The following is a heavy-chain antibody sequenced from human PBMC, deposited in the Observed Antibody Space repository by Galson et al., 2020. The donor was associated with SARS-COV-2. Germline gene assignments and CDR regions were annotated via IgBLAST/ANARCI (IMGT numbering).Heavy chain of an antibody. CDR2: ISSSSSYI. CDR1: GFTFSSYS. D-gene: IGHD5-18*01. V-gene: IGHV3-21*01. Sequence: GESLKISCAASGFTFSSYSMNWVRQAPGKGLEWVSSISSSSSYIYYADSVKGRFTISRDNAKNSLYLQMNSLRAEDTAVYYCASSQLWSNRFDYWGQGTLVTVSS. CDR3: ASSQLWSNRFDY. J-gene: IGHJ4*02.